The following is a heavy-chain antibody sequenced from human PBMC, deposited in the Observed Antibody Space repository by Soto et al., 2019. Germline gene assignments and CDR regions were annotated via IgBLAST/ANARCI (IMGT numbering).Heavy chain of an antibody. D-gene: IGHD2-15*01. CDR2: INNDGSVS. CDR3: ARGDCVGGTCYSLAGSFYYYMDV. Sequence: EVQLVESGGGLVQHGGSLRLSCVASGFTFSNYWMYWVRQAPGEGLVWVSRINNDGSVSSYADSVKGRLTISRDNVKNPLYLQMDSLRAEDTAVYYCARGDCVGGTCYSLAGSFYYYMDVWGKGNTVTVFS. V-gene: IGHV3-74*01. J-gene: IGHJ6*03. CDR1: GFTFSNYW.